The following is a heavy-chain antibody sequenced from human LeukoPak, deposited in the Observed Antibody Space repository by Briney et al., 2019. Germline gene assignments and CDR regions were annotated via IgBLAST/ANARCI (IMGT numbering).Heavy chain of an antibody. V-gene: IGHV3-74*01. CDR2: SNNDGSTT. CDR3: ARREVVVTATAFDAFDI. Sequence: GGSLRLSCAASGFTFSRSWMHWVRQAPGKGLVWVSRSNNDGSTTNYADYVKGRFTISRDNAKNSLYLQMNSLRAEGTAVYYCARREVVVTATAFDAFDIWGQGTMVTVSS. J-gene: IGHJ3*02. CDR1: GFTFSRSW. D-gene: IGHD2-21*02.